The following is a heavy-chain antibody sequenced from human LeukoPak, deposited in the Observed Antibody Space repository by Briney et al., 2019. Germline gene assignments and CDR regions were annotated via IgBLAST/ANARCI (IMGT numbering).Heavy chain of an antibody. CDR1: GFTVSSNY. Sequence: GGSLRLSCAASGFTVSSNYMSWVRQALGKGLEWVSVIYSGGSTYYADSVKGRFTISRDNSKNTLYLQMNSLRAEDTAVYYCARSDDFWSGYYSDYWGQGTLVTVSS. CDR2: IYSGGST. V-gene: IGHV3-66*02. J-gene: IGHJ4*02. CDR3: ARSDDFWSGYYSDY. D-gene: IGHD3-3*01.